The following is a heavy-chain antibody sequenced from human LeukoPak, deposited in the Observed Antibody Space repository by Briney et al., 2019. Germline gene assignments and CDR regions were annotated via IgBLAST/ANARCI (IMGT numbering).Heavy chain of an antibody. CDR1: GGSISSYY. J-gene: IGHJ4*02. CDR2: IYYSGST. D-gene: IGHD6-6*01. V-gene: IGHV4-59*01. Sequence: KPSETLSLTCTVSGGSISSYYWSWIRQPTGKGLEWIGYIYYSGSTNYNPSLKSRVTISVDTSKNQFSLKLCSVTAADTAVYYCARVIAAQTFDYWGQGTLVTVSS. CDR3: ARVIAAQTFDY.